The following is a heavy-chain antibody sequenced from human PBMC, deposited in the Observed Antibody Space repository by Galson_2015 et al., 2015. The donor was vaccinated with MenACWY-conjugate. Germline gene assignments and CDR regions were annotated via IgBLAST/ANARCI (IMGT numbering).Heavy chain of an antibody. CDR2: ISNGGRRI. CDR1: GFDFSSNR. D-gene: IGHD3-22*01. V-gene: IGHV3-48*01. J-gene: IGHJ4*02. CDR3: ARAPGVADDRYYES. Sequence: SLRLSCAASGFDFSSNRMTWVRQAPGKGLEWISYISNGGRRIYYADSVKGRFTISRDNAKNALYLQMNSLRAEDTAVYYCARAPGVADDRYYESWGQGTLVAVSS.